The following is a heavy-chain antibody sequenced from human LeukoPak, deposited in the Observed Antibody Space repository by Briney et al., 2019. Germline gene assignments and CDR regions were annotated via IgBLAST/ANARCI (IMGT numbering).Heavy chain of an antibody. Sequence: GGSLRLSCAASGFTFSSYVMSWVRQAPGKGLEWLSVITGSGGSTYYADSVKGRFTISRGNSKNTVYLQMNSLRAEDTAVYYCAKGQGSPYYFDYWGQGTLVTVSS. V-gene: IGHV3-23*01. J-gene: IGHJ4*02. D-gene: IGHD2-15*01. CDR1: GFTFSSYV. CDR3: AKGQGSPYYFDY. CDR2: ITGSGGST.